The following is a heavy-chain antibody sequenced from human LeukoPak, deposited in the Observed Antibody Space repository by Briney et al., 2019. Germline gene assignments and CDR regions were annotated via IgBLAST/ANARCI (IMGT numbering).Heavy chain of an antibody. CDR3: AMGYRITMIGNL. Sequence: ASVKVSCKASGYTFTSYYMHWVRQAPGQGLEWMGIINPSGGSTSYAQKFQGRVTMTRDTSASTVYMELSSLRSEDTAVYYCAMGYRITMIGNLWGQGTLVTVSS. D-gene: IGHD3-22*01. J-gene: IGHJ5*02. V-gene: IGHV1-46*01. CDR1: GYTFTSYY. CDR2: INPSGGST.